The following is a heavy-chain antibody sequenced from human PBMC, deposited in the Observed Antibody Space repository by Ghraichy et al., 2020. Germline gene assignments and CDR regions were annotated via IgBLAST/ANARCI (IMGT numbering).Heavy chain of an antibody. CDR3: VKVRGKRGFDIYGQFYYYYMDV. D-gene: IGHD3-3*02. V-gene: IGHV3-23*01. Sequence: GGSLRLSCAASGFTFSDYAMTWVRQAPGKGLDWVSTISGTGSTTYYAASVQGRFTISRDNSKKTLHLQMNTLRAGDTAVYYCVKVRGKRGFDIYGQFYYYYMDVWGKGTTVTVSS. CDR2: ISGTGSTT. J-gene: IGHJ6*03. CDR1: GFTFSDYA.